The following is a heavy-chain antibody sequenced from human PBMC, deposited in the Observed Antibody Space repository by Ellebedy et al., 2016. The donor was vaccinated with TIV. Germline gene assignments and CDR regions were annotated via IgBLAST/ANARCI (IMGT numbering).Heavy chain of an antibody. J-gene: IGHJ4*02. Sequence: ASVKVSXXASGYTFTSYDINWVRQATGQGLEWMGWMNPNSGNTGYAQKFQGRVTMTRNTSVSTAYMELSSLRSEDTAVYYCARGYGDYAPGLGYWGQGTLVTVSS. CDR1: GYTFTSYD. CDR3: ARGYGDYAPGLGY. D-gene: IGHD4-17*01. CDR2: MNPNSGNT. V-gene: IGHV1-8*01.